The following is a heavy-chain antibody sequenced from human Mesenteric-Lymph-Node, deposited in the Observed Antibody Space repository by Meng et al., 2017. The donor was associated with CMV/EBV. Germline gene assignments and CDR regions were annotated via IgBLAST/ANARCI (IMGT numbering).Heavy chain of an antibody. V-gene: IGHV3-15*01. J-gene: IGHJ4*02. Sequence: GESLKISCAASGFTFSNAWMSWVRQAPGRGLEWVGRIKSKTDGGTTDYAAPVKGRFTISRDDSKNTLYLQMNSLKTEDTAVYYCTTDRYSYGYAFDYWGQGTQVTVSS. CDR1: GFTFSNAW. CDR2: IKSKTDGGTT. D-gene: IGHD5-18*01. CDR3: TTDRYSYGYAFDY.